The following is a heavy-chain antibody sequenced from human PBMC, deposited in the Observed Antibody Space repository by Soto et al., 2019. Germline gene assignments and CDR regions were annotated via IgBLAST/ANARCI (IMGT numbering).Heavy chain of an antibody. D-gene: IGHD1-20*01. CDR2: LSYDGSEK. CDR3: ARDFSYKFYYFDS. CDR1: GFTFRNYG. V-gene: IGHV3-30*03. Sequence: PGGSLRLSXEGSGFTFRNYGMHWVRQAPGKGLEWVAVLSYDGSEKFYADSVKGRFTISRDNSKNTVFLEMNSLRSEDTAVYYCARDFSYKFYYFDSCGQGTLVTVSS. J-gene: IGHJ4*02.